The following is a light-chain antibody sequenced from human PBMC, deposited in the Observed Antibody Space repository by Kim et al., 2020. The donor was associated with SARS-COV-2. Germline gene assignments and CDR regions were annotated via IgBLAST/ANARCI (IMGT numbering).Light chain of an antibody. CDR2: GAS. Sequence: EIVVTQSPDTLSLSPGERATLSCRASQSVGSSYLAWYQQKPGQAPRLLIYGASSRATGIPDRFSGSGSGTDFTLAISRLEPEDFAVYYCQQYLISPWTFGQGTKVE. CDR1: QSVGSSY. J-gene: IGKJ1*01. V-gene: IGKV3-20*01. CDR3: QQYLISPWT.